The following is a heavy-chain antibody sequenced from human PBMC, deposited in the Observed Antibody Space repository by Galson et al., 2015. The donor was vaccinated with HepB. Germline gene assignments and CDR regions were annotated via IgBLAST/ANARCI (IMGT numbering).Heavy chain of an antibody. CDR2: ISGSGGST. J-gene: IGHJ2*01. CDR3: AKGYSSGWYSGSWYFDP. Sequence: SLRLSCAASGFTFSSYAMSWVRQAPGKGLEWVSAISGSGGSTYYADSVKGRFTISRDNSKNTLYLQMNSLRAEDTAVYYCAKGYSSGWYSGSWYFDPWGRGTLVTVSS. V-gene: IGHV3-23*01. D-gene: IGHD6-19*01. CDR1: GFTFSSYA.